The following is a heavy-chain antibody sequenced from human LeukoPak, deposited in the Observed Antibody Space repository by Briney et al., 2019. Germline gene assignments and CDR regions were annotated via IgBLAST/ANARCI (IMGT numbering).Heavy chain of an antibody. D-gene: IGHD2-15*01. J-gene: IGHJ5*02. CDR1: GGTFSTYA. CDR3: ARDVSDELRAALYNWFDP. V-gene: IGHV1-69*05. Sequence: SVKVSCKASGGTFSTYAISWVRQAPGQGLEWMGGVIPILGTTNYAQKFQGRVTITTDESTGTAYMEVSSLRSEDTAVYYCARDVSDELRAALYNWFDPWGQGTLVTVSS. CDR2: VIPILGTT.